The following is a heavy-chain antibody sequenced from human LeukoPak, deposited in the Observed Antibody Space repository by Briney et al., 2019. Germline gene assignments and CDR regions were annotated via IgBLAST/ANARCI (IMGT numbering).Heavy chain of an antibody. CDR3: AKDRSCTNDICHGDFDY. Sequence: QPGESLRLSCAASGFTFSSYAVSWVRQAPGKGLEWVSSISGSGGSTYSADSVKGRFTISRDNSKNTLYLQMNSLRAEDTALYYCAKDRSCTNDICHGDFDYWGQGTLVTVSS. CDR1: GFTFSSYA. J-gene: IGHJ4*02. V-gene: IGHV3-23*01. CDR2: ISGSGGST. D-gene: IGHD2-8*01.